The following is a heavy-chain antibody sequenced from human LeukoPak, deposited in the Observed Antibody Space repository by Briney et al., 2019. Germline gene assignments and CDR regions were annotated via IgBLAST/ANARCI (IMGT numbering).Heavy chain of an antibody. D-gene: IGHD3-3*01. Sequence: GRSLRLSCAASGFTFSSYAMTWVRHAPGKGLEWVSGISGSGGSTYDADSVKGRFTISRDNSKNTLYLQMNSLRAEDTAVYYCAKGGSFWSHYFPANWFDPWGQGTLVTVSS. J-gene: IGHJ5*02. CDR1: GFTFSSYA. CDR3: AKGGSFWSHYFPANWFDP. CDR2: ISGSGGST. V-gene: IGHV3-23*01.